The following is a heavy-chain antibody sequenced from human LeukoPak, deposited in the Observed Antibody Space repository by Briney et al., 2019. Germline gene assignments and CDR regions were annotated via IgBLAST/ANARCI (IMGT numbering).Heavy chain of an antibody. CDR3: ARGKMQWELLPYFDY. V-gene: IGHV4-39*07. CDR1: GGSISSSSYY. D-gene: IGHD1-26*01. CDR2: IYYSGST. Sequence: SETLSLTCTVSGGSISSSSYYWGWIRQPPGKGLEWIGSIYYSGSTYYNPSLKSRVTISVDTSKNQFSLKLSSVTAADTAVYYCARGKMQWELLPYFDYWGQGTLVTVSS. J-gene: IGHJ4*02.